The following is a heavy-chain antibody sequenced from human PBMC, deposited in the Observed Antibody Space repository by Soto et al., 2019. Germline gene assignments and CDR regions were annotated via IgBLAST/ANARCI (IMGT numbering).Heavy chain of an antibody. V-gene: IGHV1-18*01. D-gene: IGHD1-26*01. Sequence: GASVKVSCEASGYTFTSYGISRVRQAPGQGLEWMGWISAYNGNTNYAQKLQGRVTMTTDTSTSTAYMELRSLRSDDTAVYYCARPSSDPIVGGPLVGGSNYFDYWGQGTLVTVS. CDR3: ARPSSDPIVGGPLVGGSNYFDY. J-gene: IGHJ4*02. CDR1: GYTFTSYG. CDR2: ISAYNGNT.